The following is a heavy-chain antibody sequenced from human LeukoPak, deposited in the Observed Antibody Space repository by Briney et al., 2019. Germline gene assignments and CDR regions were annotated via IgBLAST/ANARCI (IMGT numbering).Heavy chain of an antibody. V-gene: IGHV3-66*02. J-gene: IGHJ4*02. CDR1: GFTVSSNY. Sequence: GGSLRLSCAASGFTVSSNYMSWVRQAPGKGLEGVSVIYSGGSTYYADSVKGRFTISRDSSKNTLYLQMNSLRDEDTAVYFCAGDPSLRVSGAFWGQGTLVTVSS. D-gene: IGHD2-21*01. CDR3: AGDPSLRVSGAF. CDR2: IYSGGST.